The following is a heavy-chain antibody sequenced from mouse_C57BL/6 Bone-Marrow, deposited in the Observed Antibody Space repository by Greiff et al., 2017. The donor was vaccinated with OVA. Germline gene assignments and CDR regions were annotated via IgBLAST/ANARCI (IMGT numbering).Heavy chain of an antibody. V-gene: IGHV5-2*01. D-gene: IGHD1-1*01. J-gene: IGHJ3*01. CDR3: ARQDYNGAWFAY. CDR1: EYAFPSHD. Sequence: EVHLVESGGGLVQPGESLKLSCESNEYAFPSHDMSWVRKTPEQRLELVAAINSDGGSTYYPDTMERRFIISRDNTKKTRYLQLSSLRSEDRALYYCARQDYNGAWFAYWGQGTLVMVS. CDR2: INSDGGST.